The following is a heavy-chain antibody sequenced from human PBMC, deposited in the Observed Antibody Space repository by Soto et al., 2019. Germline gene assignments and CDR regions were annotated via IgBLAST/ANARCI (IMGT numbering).Heavy chain of an antibody. CDR3: ARVPGVFGVVNKFDP. CDR1: GYTFTSYG. Sequence: ASVKVSCKASGYTFTSYGISWVRQAPGQGLEWMGWISAYNGNTNYAQKLQGRVTMTTDTSTSTAYMELRSLRSDDTAVYYCARVPGVFGVVNKFDPWGQGTLVTVSS. J-gene: IGHJ5*02. D-gene: IGHD3-3*01. V-gene: IGHV1-18*01. CDR2: ISAYNGNT.